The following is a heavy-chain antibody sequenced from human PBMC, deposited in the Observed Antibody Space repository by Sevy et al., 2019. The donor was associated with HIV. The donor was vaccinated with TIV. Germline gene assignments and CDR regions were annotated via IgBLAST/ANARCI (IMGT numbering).Heavy chain of an antibody. CDR1: GFTFSNAW. J-gene: IGHJ6*02. CDR3: TTDHGDYDRSGYYYNWYYYGMDV. CDR2: IKSKTDGGTT. D-gene: IGHD3-22*01. V-gene: IGHV3-15*07. Sequence: GGSLRLSCAASGFTFSNAWMNWVRQAPGKGLEWVGRIKSKTDGGTTDYAAPVKGRFTISRDDSKNTLYLQMNSLKTEDTAGYYCTTDHGDYDRSGYYYNWYYYGMDVWGQGTTVTVSS.